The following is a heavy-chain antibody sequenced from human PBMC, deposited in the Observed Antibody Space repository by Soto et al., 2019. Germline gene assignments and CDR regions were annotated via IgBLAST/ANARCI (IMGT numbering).Heavy chain of an antibody. D-gene: IGHD3-3*02. Sequence: EGPRRLSCVTSGFTFSRNTMNWVRQDPGKGLEWVASITSSGSYVYYADSVKGRFSASRDNAKNSLSLQMDSLRPDDTAIYFCVKDEGIDAMDVWGQGTTVTVS. CDR1: GFTFSRNT. J-gene: IGHJ6*02. CDR3: VKDEGIDAMDV. CDR2: ITSSGSYV. V-gene: IGHV3-21*01.